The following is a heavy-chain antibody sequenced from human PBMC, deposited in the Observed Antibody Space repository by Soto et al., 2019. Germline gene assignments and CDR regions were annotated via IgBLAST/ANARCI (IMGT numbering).Heavy chain of an antibody. CDR2: IFYSGST. V-gene: IGHV4-59*08. CDR1: GGSISSYY. D-gene: IGHD2-21*01. CDR3: ARQPTTGDTDLWFDP. J-gene: IGHJ5*02. Sequence: SETLSLTCTVSGGSISSYYWSWIRQPPGKGLEWLGNIFYSGSTNYNPSLASRVTVSVDTSKNEFSLKLRSVTAADTAVYYCARQPTTGDTDLWFDPWGQGTLVTVSS.